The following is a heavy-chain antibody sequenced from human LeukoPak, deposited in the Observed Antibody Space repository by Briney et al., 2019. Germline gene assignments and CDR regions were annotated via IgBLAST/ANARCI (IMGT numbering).Heavy chain of an antibody. D-gene: IGHD3-16*01. CDR3: ARSTGTTFGFSDY. CDR1: GYAFTDYY. V-gene: IGHV1-2*02. Sequence: ASVKVSCKASGYAFTDYYIHWVRQAPGQGLEWVRWINPNSGGTIYAQKFQGRVTMTRDTSISTLYMELSRLRSDDTAVYYCARSTGTTFGFSDYWGPGTLVTVSS. J-gene: IGHJ4*02. CDR2: INPNSGGT.